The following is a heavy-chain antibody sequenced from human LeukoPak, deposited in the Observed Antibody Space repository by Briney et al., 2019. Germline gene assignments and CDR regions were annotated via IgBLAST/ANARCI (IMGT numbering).Heavy chain of an antibody. Sequence: GESLKISCKGSGYSFTSYWIGWVRQMPGKGLEWMGIIYPGDSNTRYSPSFQGQVTISADKSIRTAYLQWSSLKASDTAMYYCARLITMVRGVIRGFDYWGQGTLVTVSS. CDR1: GYSFTSYW. D-gene: IGHD3-10*01. CDR3: ARLITMVRGVIRGFDY. CDR2: IYPGDSNT. V-gene: IGHV5-51*01. J-gene: IGHJ4*02.